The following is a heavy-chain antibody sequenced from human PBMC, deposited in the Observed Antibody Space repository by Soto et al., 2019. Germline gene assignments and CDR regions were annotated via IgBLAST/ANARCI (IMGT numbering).Heavy chain of an antibody. V-gene: IGHV3-7*04. CDR1: GFTFGSYW. J-gene: IGHJ4*02. CDR2: IKEDGSDE. Sequence: EVQLVESGGDLVQPGGSLRLSCAASGFTFGSYWMSWVRHAPGRGLEWVANIKEDGSDEYYLDSVKGRFTISRDNAKNPLEPPMNSLRDEDTGVYHCARGGRSDSHVIFPTDYWGQGTLVTVSS. D-gene: IGHD3-22*01. CDR3: ARGGRSDSHVIFPTDY.